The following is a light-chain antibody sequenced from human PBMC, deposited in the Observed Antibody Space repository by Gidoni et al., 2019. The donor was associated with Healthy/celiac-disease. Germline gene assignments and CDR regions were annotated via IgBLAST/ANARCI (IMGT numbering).Light chain of an antibody. CDR2: QDS. CDR3: QAWDSSVV. CDR1: KLGDKY. V-gene: IGLV3-1*01. J-gene: IGLJ2*01. Sequence: SYDLTQPPPVSVSPGQTASITCSGDKLGDKYACWYQQKPGQSPVLVIYQDSKRPSGIPERFSGSNSGNTATLTISGTQAMDEADYYCQAWDSSVVFGGGTKLTVL.